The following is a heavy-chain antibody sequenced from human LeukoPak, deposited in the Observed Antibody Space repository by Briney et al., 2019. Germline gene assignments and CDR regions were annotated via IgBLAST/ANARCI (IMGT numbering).Heavy chain of an antibody. J-gene: IGHJ4*02. CDR3: AKDIGWGQYYFDY. V-gene: IGHV3-9*01. CDR1: GFTFDDYA. D-gene: IGHD1-26*01. Sequence: GRSLRLSCAASGFTFDDYAMHWVRQAPGKGLEWVSGISWNSGSIGYADSVKGRFTISRDNAKNSLYLQMNSLRAEDTALYYCAKDIGWGQYYFDYWGQGTLVTVSS. CDR2: ISWNSGSI.